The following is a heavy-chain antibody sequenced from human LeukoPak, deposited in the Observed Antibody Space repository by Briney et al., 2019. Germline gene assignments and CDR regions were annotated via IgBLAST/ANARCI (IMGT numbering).Heavy chain of an antibody. D-gene: IGHD5-12*01. Sequence: PGRSLRLSCAASGFTFSSFGMHWVRQAPGKGLEWVAVISYDGSNKYSADSVKGRFTISGDNSKNTLYLQMNSLRAEDTAVYYCASGSSGYVLDYWGQGTLVTVSS. CDR3: ASGSSGYVLDY. V-gene: IGHV3-30*03. CDR1: GFTFSSFG. J-gene: IGHJ4*02. CDR2: ISYDGSNK.